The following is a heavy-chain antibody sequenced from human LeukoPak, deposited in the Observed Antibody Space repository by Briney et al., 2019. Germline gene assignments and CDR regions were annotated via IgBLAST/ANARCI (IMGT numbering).Heavy chain of an antibody. D-gene: IGHD3-10*01. J-gene: IGHJ6*03. CDR1: GGSISSYY. Sequence: RTSETLSLTCTVSGGSISSYYWSWIRQPPGKGLEWIGYIYYSGSTNYNPSLKSRVTMSVDTSKNQFSLKLSSVTAADTAVYYCARAVGSGSFQTYYYYMDVWGKGTTVTISS. CDR2: IYYSGST. CDR3: ARAVGSGSFQTYYYYMDV. V-gene: IGHV4-59*12.